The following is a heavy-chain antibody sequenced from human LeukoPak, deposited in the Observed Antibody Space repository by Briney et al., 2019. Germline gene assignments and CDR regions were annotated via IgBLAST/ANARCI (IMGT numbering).Heavy chain of an antibody. CDR1: GFSLSTSGVG. D-gene: IGHD4-17*01. CDR2: IYWNDDN. V-gene: IGHV2-5*01. Sequence: SGPTLVKPTQTLTLTCTFSGFSLSTSGVGVGWIRQPPGKALEWLALIYWNDDNRYSPSLKSRLTITKDTSKNQVVLTMTNMDPVDTATYYCAHYGDYRFMWYFDYWGQGTLVTVSS. J-gene: IGHJ4*02. CDR3: AHYGDYRFMWYFDY.